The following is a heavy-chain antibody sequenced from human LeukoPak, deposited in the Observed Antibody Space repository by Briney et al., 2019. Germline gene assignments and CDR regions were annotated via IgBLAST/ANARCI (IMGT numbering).Heavy chain of an antibody. CDR2: INPSGGST. D-gene: IGHD3-16*02. J-gene: IGHJ4*02. Sequence: GASVKVSCKASGYTFTGYYMHCVRQAPGQGLEWMGIINPSGGSTSYAQKFQGRVTMTRDMSTSTVYMELSSLRSEDTAVYYCARDRGMITFGGVIPSPNVLDYWGQGTLVTVSS. CDR3: ARDRGMITFGGVIPSPNVLDY. V-gene: IGHV1-46*01. CDR1: GYTFTGYY.